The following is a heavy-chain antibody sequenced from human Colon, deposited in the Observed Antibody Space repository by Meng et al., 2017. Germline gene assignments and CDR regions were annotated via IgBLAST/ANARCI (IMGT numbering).Heavy chain of an antibody. D-gene: IGHD6-19*01. J-gene: IGHJ4*02. CDR2: ISYSGNS. CDR3: ATGPGYSSGLDS. CDR1: VGSLSSGNDY. Sequence: QQTESAHGLVRPSGTPSFTWTVSVGSLSSGNDYRSWIREAPGKGLEGIGYISYSGNSLYNHSLKSRVDISTDTSRRQCSLKFNSVTAADTAIYYCATGPGYSSGLDSWGRGALVTVSS. V-gene: IGHV4-61*01.